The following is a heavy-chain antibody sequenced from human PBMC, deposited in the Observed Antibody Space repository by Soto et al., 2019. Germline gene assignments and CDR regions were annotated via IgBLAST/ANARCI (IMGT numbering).Heavy chain of an antibody. CDR2: IRSKANSYAT. D-gene: IGHD6-19*01. Sequence: EVQLVESGGGFVQPGGSLKLSCAASGVTFSGSAMHWVRQAAGKGLEWFGRIRSKANSYATAYAASVKGRFTISRDDSKNTAYLQMNSLKTEDTAVYYCTRGSRAVAGRAFDYWGQGTLVTVSS. CDR3: TRGSRAVAGRAFDY. J-gene: IGHJ4*02. CDR1: GVTFSGSA. V-gene: IGHV3-73*01.